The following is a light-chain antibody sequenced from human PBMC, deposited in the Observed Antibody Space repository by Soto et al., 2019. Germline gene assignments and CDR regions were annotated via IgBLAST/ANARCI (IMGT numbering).Light chain of an antibody. CDR2: DAS. CDR1: QSINSKS. V-gene: IGKV3-20*01. Sequence: EIVMTQSPGTLSFSPWEVATVSCSVSQSINSKSLVWYQRKFGQAPRLLIYDASNRATGIPARFSGSGSGTDFTLTISSLEPEDFAVYYCQQYGSSSLMYTFGQGTRLEIK. CDR3: QQYGSSSLMYT. J-gene: IGKJ5*01.